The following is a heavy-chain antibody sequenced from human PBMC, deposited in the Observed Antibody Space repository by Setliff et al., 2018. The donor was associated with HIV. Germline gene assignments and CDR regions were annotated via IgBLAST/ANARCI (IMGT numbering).Heavy chain of an antibody. D-gene: IGHD2-8*01. CDR2: IYYSGST. CDR1: GDSTSSSSSY. Sequence: PSETLSLTCTVSGDSTSSSSSYWGWIRQPPGKGLEWIGSIYYSGSTYYNPSLKSRVTISVDTSENQFSLKLNSVTAADTAVYYCARRGRDGVFIMFATGFDPWGQGALVTVSS. CDR3: ARRGRDGVFIMFATGFDP. J-gene: IGHJ5*02. V-gene: IGHV4-39*01.